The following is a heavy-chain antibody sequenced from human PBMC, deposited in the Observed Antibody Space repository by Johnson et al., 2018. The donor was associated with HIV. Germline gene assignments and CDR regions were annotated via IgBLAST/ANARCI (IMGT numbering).Heavy chain of an antibody. CDR1: GFTFSTNW. CDR2: INSDGSST. Sequence: VQLVESGGDLVQPGGSLRLSCVGSGFTFSTNWMHWVRQAPGKGLVWVSRINSDGSSTSYAESVKGRFTISRDNAKNTLYLQMDSLGAEDTAVYYCARVQLLADDFFNIWGQGTMVTVSS. CDR3: ARVQLLADDFFNI. D-gene: IGHD3-10*01. V-gene: IGHV3-74*01. J-gene: IGHJ3*02.